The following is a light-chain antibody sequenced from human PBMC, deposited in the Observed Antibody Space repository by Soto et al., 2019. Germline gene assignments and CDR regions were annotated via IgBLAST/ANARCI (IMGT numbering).Light chain of an antibody. CDR1: RSITSS. CDR2: QAS. J-gene: IGKJ1*01. V-gene: IGKV1-5*03. Sequence: DIQMTQSPSTLSASVGDTVTITCRASRSITSSLAWYQQKPGKAPNLLISQASNLESGVPSRFSGSGSGTEFTLTISSLQPDDFATYYCQHYKTYSAFGQGTKVEIK. CDR3: QHYKTYSA.